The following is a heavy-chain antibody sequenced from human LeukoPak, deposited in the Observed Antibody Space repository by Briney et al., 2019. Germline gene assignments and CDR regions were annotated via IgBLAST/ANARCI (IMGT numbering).Heavy chain of an antibody. CDR2: INPSGGST. D-gene: IGHD2-21*02. V-gene: IGHV1-46*01. Sequence: ASVKVSCKASGYTFTSYYMHWVRQAPGQGLEWMGIINPSGGSTSYAQKFQGRVTMTRDTSTSTAYMELRSLRSDDTAVYYCARIVVVTAMEYYFDYWGQGTLVTVSS. CDR1: GYTFTSYY. CDR3: ARIVVVTAMEYYFDY. J-gene: IGHJ4*02.